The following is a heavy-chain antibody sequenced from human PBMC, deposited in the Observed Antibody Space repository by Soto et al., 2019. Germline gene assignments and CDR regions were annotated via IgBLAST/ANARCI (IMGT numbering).Heavy chain of an antibody. J-gene: IGHJ6*02. Sequence: GGSLRLSCAASRLTFSSCAMHWVRQAPGKGLEWVAIISYDGGNKYYADSVKGRFTISRDNSKNTLYLQMNSLRAEDTAVYYCAREISGYDSSGYYYYGMDVWGQGTTVTVSS. V-gene: IGHV3-30-3*01. CDR1: RLTFSSCA. D-gene: IGHD3-22*01. CDR2: ISYDGGNK. CDR3: AREISGYDSSGYYYYGMDV.